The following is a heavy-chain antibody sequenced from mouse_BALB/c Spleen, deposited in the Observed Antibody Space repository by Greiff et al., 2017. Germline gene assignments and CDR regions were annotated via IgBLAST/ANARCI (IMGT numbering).Heavy chain of an antibody. V-gene: IGHV5-6-5*01. CDR2: ISSGGRT. CDR3: ARGGGYGNFYYAMDY. D-gene: IGHD2-10*02. J-gene: IGHJ4*01. Sequence: EVMLVESGGGLVKPGGSLKLSCAASGFTFSSYAMSWVRQTPEKRLEWVASISSGGRTYYPDSVKGRFTISRDNARNILYLQMSSLRSEDTAMYYCARGGGYGNFYYAMDYWGQGTSVTVSS. CDR1: GFTFSSYA.